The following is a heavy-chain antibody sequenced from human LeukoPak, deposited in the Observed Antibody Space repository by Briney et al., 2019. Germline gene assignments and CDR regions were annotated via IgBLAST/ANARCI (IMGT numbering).Heavy chain of an antibody. J-gene: IGHJ4*02. V-gene: IGHV3-11*01. Sequence: GGSLRLSCAASALTFSDYSMTWIRQAPGKGLEWVSYISTSGRIIYYADSVKGRFIISRDNAKNSLYLQMYSLRAEDTAVYYCARDGRYCGGDCYSDYWGQGTLITVSS. CDR1: ALTFSDYS. CDR2: ISTSGRII. CDR3: ARDGRYCGGDCYSDY. D-gene: IGHD2-21*02.